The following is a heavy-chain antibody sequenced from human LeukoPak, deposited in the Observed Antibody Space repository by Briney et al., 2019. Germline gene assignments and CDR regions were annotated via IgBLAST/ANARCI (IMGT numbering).Heavy chain of an antibody. CDR3: ASKQGDY. J-gene: IGHJ4*02. V-gene: IGHV3-7*01. CDR2: INPDGSGK. Sequence: PGGSLRLSCAASRFTFNSCWMIWVRQAPGKGLEWVANINPDGSGKYYVDSVKGRFTISRDNAKKSLYLQMNSLRAEDTAVYYCASKQGDYWGQGTLVTVSS. CDR1: RFTFNSCW.